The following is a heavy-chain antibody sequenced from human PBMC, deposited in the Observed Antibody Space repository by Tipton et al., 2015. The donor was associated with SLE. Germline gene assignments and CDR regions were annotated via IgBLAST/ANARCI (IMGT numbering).Heavy chain of an antibody. J-gene: IGHJ5*02. CDR1: GGSISSYY. V-gene: IGHV4-59*01. D-gene: IGHD2-2*02. CDR3: ARARHCSSPSCYRWFVP. Sequence: LRLSCTVSGGSISSYYWSWIRQPPGKGLEWIGYIYYSGSTNYNPSLKSRVTISVDTSKNQFSLKLSSVTAADTAVYYCARARHCSSPSCYRWFVPWGQGTLVTVSS. CDR2: IYYSGST.